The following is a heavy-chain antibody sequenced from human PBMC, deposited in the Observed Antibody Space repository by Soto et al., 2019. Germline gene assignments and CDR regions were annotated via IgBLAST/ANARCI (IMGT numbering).Heavy chain of an antibody. CDR1: GFTFSHYW. V-gene: IGHV3-7*01. CDR2: IHQEGSEE. CDR3: ARDMGACSDSSCYPGRYDS. Sequence: GGSLILSCVASGFTFSHYWMSWVRQAPGKGPEWVANIHQEGSEEYYVDSVKGRFTITRDNAKNSLYLQMHSLRVEDTAMFYCARDMGACSDSSCYPGRYDSWGQGTLVTVSS. J-gene: IGHJ5*02. D-gene: IGHD3-16*01.